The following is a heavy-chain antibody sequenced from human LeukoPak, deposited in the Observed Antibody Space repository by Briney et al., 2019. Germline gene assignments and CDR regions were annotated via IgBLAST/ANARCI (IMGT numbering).Heavy chain of an antibody. CDR1: AFTFSSHA. CDR3: ARLATHGDY. CDR2: IRYDGSNK. J-gene: IGHJ4*02. V-gene: IGHV3-30*02. Sequence: GGSLRLSCAASAFTFSSHAMNWVRQVPGKGVEWVAFIRYDGSNKYYADSVKGRFTISRDNSKNTLYLQMNSLRAEDTAVYYCARLATHGDYWGQETLVTVSS. D-gene: IGHD5-24*01.